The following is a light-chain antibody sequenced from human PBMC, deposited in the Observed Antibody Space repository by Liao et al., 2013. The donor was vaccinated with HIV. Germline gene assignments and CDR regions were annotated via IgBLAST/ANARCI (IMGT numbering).Light chain of an antibody. CDR3: QAWDSSTAKYV. CDR1: GLGNKF. V-gene: IGLV3-1*01. Sequence: SFDLTQPPSMAVSAGQTATITCSGQGLGNKFTCWFQQRPGQSPIMIIYEDSKRPSGIPERFSASNSGDTATLTISGTLPSDEADYYCQAWDSSTAKYVFGTGTKVTVL. J-gene: IGLJ1*01. CDR2: EDS.